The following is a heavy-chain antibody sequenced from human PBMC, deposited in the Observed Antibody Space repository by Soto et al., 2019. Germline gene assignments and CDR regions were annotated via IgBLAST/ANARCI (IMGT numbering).Heavy chain of an antibody. CDR2: IYYSGST. V-gene: IGHV4-59*08. J-gene: IGHJ6*03. CDR1: GGSISSYY. CDR3: ARRVFMVYAPYYYYYYMDV. Sequence: QVQLQESGPGLVKPSETLSLTCTVSGGSISSYYWSWIRQPPGKGLEWIGYIYYSGSTNYNPPLKSRVTISVDTSKNQFPLKLSYVTAADTAVYYCARRVFMVYAPYYYYYYMDVWGKGTTVTASS. D-gene: IGHD2-8*01.